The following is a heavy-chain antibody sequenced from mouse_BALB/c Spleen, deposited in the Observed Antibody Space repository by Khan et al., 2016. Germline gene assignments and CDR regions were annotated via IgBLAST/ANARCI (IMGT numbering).Heavy chain of an antibody. CDR3: ARTPTAYYAMDY. V-gene: IGHV3-2*02. CDR1: GYSITSDYA. Sequence: EVQLQESGPGLVKPSQSLSLTCTVTGYSITSDYAWNWIRQFPGNKVEWMGYIIYSGSTRYYPSLKSRISVTRDTSKNQFFLQLNSVTTEDTATYYCARTPTAYYAMDYWGQGTSVTVSS. J-gene: IGHJ4*01. D-gene: IGHD1-2*01. CDR2: IIYSGST.